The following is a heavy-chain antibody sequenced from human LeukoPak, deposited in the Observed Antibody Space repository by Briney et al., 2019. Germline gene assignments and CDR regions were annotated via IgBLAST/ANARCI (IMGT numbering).Heavy chain of an antibody. CDR3: AGASYDSSGVH. V-gene: IGHV4-59*01. D-gene: IGHD3-22*01. J-gene: IGHJ4*02. Sequence: SETLSLTCTVSGGSISSYYWSWIRQPPGKGLEWVGYIYYSGSNNYNPSLKRRVTISVDASKNQYSLKLSSVTAADAAVYYCAGASYDSSGVHWGQGTLVTVSS. CDR1: GGSISSYY. CDR2: IYYSGSN.